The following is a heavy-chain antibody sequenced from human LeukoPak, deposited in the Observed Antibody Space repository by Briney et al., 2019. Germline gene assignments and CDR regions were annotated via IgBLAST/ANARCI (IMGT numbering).Heavy chain of an antibody. Sequence: GGSLRLSCAASGFTFSSYDMHWVRQAPGKGLEWVSGIGITGDTYYPGSVKGRFTISRENAKNSLYLQMNSLRAGDTAVYYCARSGGLGYWYFDIWGRGTLVTVSS. CDR1: GFTFSSYD. V-gene: IGHV3-13*01. CDR2: IGITGDT. CDR3: ARSGGLGYWYFDI. J-gene: IGHJ2*01. D-gene: IGHD3/OR15-3a*01.